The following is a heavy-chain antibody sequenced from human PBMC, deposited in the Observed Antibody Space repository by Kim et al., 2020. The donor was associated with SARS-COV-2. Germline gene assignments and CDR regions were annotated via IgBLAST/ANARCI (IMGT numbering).Heavy chain of an antibody. D-gene: IGHD3-3*01. Sequence: SAKGRFTIPRDDAKNTAYLQMRSLKTEDTAVYYCASVPETTWAFWDAFDIWGLGTMVTVSS. V-gene: IGHV3-73*01. CDR3: ASVPETTWAFWDAFDI. J-gene: IGHJ3*02.